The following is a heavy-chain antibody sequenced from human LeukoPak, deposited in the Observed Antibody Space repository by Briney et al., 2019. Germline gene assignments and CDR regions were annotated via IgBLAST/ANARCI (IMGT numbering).Heavy chain of an antibody. CDR2: ISTTSGFT. CDR3: AKGSPPGD. J-gene: IGHJ4*02. Sequence: GGSLRLSCAASGFTFSSYAMSWVRQAPGKGLEWLSYISTTSGFTNYADSVRGRFTISRDNARNSLFLQMNTLRAEDTAVYYCAKGSPPGDWGQGTLVTVSS. CDR1: GFTFSSYA. V-gene: IGHV3-11*05. D-gene: IGHD3-16*01.